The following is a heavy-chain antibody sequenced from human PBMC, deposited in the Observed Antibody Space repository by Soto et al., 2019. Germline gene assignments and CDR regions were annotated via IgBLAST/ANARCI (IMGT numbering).Heavy chain of an antibody. J-gene: IGHJ4*02. D-gene: IGHD3-9*01. CDR1: GFTFSSYG. CDR3: ARGGILTGYYPNDY. Sequence: GGSLRLSCAASGFTFSSYGMHWVRQAPGKGLEWVAVIWYDRSNKYYADSVKGRFTISRDNSKNTLYLQMNSLRAVDTAVYYCARGGILTGYYPNDYWGQGTLVTVSS. CDR2: IWYDRSNK. V-gene: IGHV3-33*01.